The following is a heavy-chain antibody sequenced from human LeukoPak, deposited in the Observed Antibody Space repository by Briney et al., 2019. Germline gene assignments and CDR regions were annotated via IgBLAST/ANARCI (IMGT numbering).Heavy chain of an antibody. D-gene: IGHD5-24*01. J-gene: IGHJ4*02. V-gene: IGHV4-59*01. Sequence: PSETLSLTCTVSGGSISSYYWSWIRQPPGKGLEWIGYIYYSGSTNYNPSLKSRVTISVDTSKNQFSLKLSSVTAADTAVYYRARRDGYNSYYFDYWGQGTLVTVSS. CDR3: ARRDGYNSYYFDY. CDR1: GGSISSYY. CDR2: IYYSGST.